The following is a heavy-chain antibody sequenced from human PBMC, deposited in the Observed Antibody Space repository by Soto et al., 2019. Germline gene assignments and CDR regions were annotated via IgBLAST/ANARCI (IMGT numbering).Heavy chain of an antibody. J-gene: IGHJ6*02. D-gene: IGHD6-13*01. CDR2: IWYDGSNK. CDR3: ARVPNGVAAAGTAGSYYYYGMDV. Sequence: ESGGGVVQPGRSLRLSCAASGFTFSSYGMHWVRQAPGKGLEWVAVIWYDGSNKYYADSVKGRFTISRDNSKNTLYLQMNSLRAEDTAVYYCARVPNGVAAAGTAGSYYYYGMDVWGQGTTVTVSS. CDR1: GFTFSSYG. V-gene: IGHV3-33*01.